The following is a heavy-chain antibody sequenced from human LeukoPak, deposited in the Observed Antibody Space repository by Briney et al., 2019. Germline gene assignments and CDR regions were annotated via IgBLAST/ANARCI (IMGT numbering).Heavy chain of an antibody. V-gene: IGHV3-66*02. Sequence: GGSLRLSCAASGFTVSSNYMSWVRQAPGKGLEWVSVIYSGGSTYYADSVKGRFTTSRDNSKNTLYLQMNSLRAEDTAVYYCARDSRNYGMDVWGQGTTVTVSS. CDR3: ARDSRNYGMDV. J-gene: IGHJ6*02. CDR1: GFTVSSNY. D-gene: IGHD3-22*01. CDR2: IYSGGST.